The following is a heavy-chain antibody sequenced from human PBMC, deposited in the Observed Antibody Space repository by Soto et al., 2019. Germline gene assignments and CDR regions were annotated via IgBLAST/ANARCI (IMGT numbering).Heavy chain of an antibody. V-gene: IGHV1-69*01. CDR3: ARAVQPTYYDFWSGSHYYYYYGMDV. CDR1: GGTFSSYA. J-gene: IGHJ6*02. CDR2: IIPIFGTA. D-gene: IGHD3-3*01. Sequence: QVQLVQSGAEVKKPGSSVKVSCKASGGTFSSYAISWVRQAPGQGLEWMGGIIPIFGTANYAQKFQGRVTITADESTSTDYMELSSLRSEDTAVYYCARAVQPTYYDFWSGSHYYYYYGMDVWGQGTTVTVSS.